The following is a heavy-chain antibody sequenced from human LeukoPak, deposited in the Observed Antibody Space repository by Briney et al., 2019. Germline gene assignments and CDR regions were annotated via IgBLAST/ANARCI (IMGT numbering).Heavy chain of an antibody. CDR3: TRGIIPGGYYYYYMDV. V-gene: IGHV3-23*01. J-gene: IGHJ6*03. CDR2: ISGSADNT. Sequence: GGSLRLSCAASGFTFRKYGMSWVRQAPGKGPEWVSAISGSADNTYYADSVKGRFTISRDNAKRSLYVQMNSLRVEDTAVYYCTRGIIPGGYYYYYMDVWGKGTTVTVSS. D-gene: IGHD2-15*01. CDR1: GFTFRKYG.